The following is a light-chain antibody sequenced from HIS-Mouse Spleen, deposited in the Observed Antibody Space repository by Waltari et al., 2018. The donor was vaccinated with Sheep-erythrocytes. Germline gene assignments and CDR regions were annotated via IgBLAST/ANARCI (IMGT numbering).Light chain of an antibody. V-gene: IGKV3-11*01. J-gene: IGKJ3*01. CDR2: DAS. CDR3: QQRSNWPLT. Sequence: LVLTQSPSTLSLSPGERATLSCRASQSVSSYLAWYQQKPGRPPRLLIYDASNRATGIPARFSGSGSGTDFTLTISSLEPEDFAVYYCQQRSNWPLTFGPGTKVEIK. CDR1: QSVSSY.